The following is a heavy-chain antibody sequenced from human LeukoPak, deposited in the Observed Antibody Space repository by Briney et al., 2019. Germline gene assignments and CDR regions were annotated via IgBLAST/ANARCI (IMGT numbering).Heavy chain of an antibody. D-gene: IGHD3-22*01. CDR2: IYPGDSDT. CDR3: ARHGFYKTYDSSGYYPEADY. J-gene: IGHJ4*02. V-gene: IGHV5-51*01. CDR1: GYTFTSYW. Sequence: GESLKISCEGSGYTFTSYWIGWVRQMPGKGLEWMGIIYPGDSDTRYSPSFQGQVTISADKSISTAYLQWSSLKASDTAMYYCARHGFYKTYDSSGYYPEADYWGQGTLVTVSS.